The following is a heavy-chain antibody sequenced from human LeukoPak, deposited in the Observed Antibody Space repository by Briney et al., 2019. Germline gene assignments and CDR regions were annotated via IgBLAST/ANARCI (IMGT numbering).Heavy chain of an antibody. Sequence: ASVKVSCKASGYTFTSYYMHWVRQAPGQGLEWMGWISAYNGNTNYAQKLQGRVTMTTDTSTSTAYMELRSLRSDDTAVYYCARDGPAGYIAVPWDYWGQGTLVTVSS. J-gene: IGHJ4*02. CDR2: ISAYNGNT. CDR3: ARDGPAGYIAVPWDY. V-gene: IGHV1-18*04. D-gene: IGHD6-19*01. CDR1: GYTFTSYY.